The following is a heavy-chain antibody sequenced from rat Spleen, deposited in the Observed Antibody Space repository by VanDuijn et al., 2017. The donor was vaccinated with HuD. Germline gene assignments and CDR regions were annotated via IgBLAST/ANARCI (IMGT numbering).Heavy chain of an antibody. D-gene: IGHD3-8*01. CDR1: GFTFSNYD. J-gene: IGHJ3*01. Sequence: EVQLVESGGGLVQPGRSMKLSSAASGFTFSNYDMAWVRQAPTKGLEWVASISYDGSSTYYRDSVKGRFTISRDYAKSTLYLQMDSLRSEDTATYYCTTYPFAYWGQGTLVTVSS. V-gene: IGHV5-20*01. CDR3: TTYPFAY. CDR2: ISYDGSST.